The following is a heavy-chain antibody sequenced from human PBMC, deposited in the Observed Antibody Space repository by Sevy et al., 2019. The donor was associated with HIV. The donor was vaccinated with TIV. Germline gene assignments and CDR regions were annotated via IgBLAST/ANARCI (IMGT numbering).Heavy chain of an antibody. CDR2: IKSKTDAATR. J-gene: IGHJ4*02. Sequence: GGSLRLSCAASGFTFSEAWMSWVRQAPGKGLEWVGRIKSKTDAATRDFAAPVRGRFSISRDDSANTVYLEMNNLKPEDTGVYYCAAGTGTSDFDYWGQGTLVTVSS. CDR3: AAGTGTSDFDY. D-gene: IGHD1-7*01. V-gene: IGHV3-15*01. CDR1: GFTFSEAW.